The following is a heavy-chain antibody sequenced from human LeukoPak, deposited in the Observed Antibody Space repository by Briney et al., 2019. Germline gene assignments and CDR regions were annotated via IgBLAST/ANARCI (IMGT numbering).Heavy chain of an antibody. J-gene: IGHJ4*02. Sequence: GGSLRLSCAASGFTFSSYAMSWVRQAPGKGLEWVSTINSSGGSTYYADSVKGRFTISRDNSKNTLYLQMKSLRAEDTAVYYCAKRRGDYVWGYFDYWGQGTLVTVSS. V-gene: IGHV3-23*01. CDR2: INSSGGST. D-gene: IGHD3-16*01. CDR1: GFTFSSYA. CDR3: AKRRGDYVWGYFDY.